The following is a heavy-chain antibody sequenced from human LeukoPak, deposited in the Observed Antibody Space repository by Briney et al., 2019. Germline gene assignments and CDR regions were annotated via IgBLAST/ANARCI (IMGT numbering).Heavy chain of an antibody. Sequence: SGGSLRLFCAASGFTFSSYAMSWVRQAPGKGLEWVSGISDGGGSAYYADSVKGRFTISRDNSKNTLYLQMNTLRAEDTAVYYCAKVYSSGWYVDSWGQGTLVTVSS. J-gene: IGHJ4*02. D-gene: IGHD6-19*01. CDR2: ISDGGGSA. CDR3: AKVYSSGWYVDS. V-gene: IGHV3-23*01. CDR1: GFTFSSYA.